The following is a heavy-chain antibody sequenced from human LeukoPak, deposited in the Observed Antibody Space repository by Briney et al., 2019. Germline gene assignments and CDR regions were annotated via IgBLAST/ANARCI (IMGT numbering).Heavy chain of an antibody. V-gene: IGHV3-48*04. CDR1: GFNFRRYG. CDR3: ARGAAIAGDAFDI. J-gene: IGHJ3*02. Sequence: GGSLRLSCAASGFNFRRYGLSWVRQAPGKGLEWVSYISSSGSTIYYADSVKGRFTISRDNAKNSLYLQMNSLRAEDTAVYYCARGAAIAGDAFDIWGQGTMVTVSS. CDR2: ISSSGSTI. D-gene: IGHD6-13*01.